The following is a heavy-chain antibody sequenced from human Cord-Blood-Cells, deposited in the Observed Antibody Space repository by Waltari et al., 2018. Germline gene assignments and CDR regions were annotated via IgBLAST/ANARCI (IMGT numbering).Heavy chain of an antibody. D-gene: IGHD3-22*01. CDR3: ARHYRPMYYYDSSGYYVEYFQH. Sequence: QVQLVQSGAEVKKPGSSVKVSCRASGGTFSSYAISWVRQAPGQGLEWMGGTIPIFGTANYAQKFQGRVTITADESTSTAYMELSSLRSEDTAVYYCARHYRPMYYYDSSGYYVEYFQHWGQGTLVTVSS. CDR2: TIPIFGTA. CDR1: GGTFSSYA. V-gene: IGHV1-69*01. J-gene: IGHJ1*01.